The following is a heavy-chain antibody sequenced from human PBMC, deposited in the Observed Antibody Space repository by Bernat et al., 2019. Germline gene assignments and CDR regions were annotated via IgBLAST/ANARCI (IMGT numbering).Heavy chain of an antibody. D-gene: IGHD3-16*01. CDR3: ATVGRGGFDY. CDR1: GFTFSNAW. CDR2: IKTKTVGGTT. J-gene: IGHJ4*02. V-gene: IGHV3-15*07. Sequence: EVQLVESGGGLVKPGGSLRLSCAASGFTFSNAWMNWVRQAPGKGLEWVGRIKTKTVGGTTDYAAPVKGRFTISRDDSKNTLYLQVNSLTTEDTAVYYCATVGRGGFDYWGQGTLVTVPS.